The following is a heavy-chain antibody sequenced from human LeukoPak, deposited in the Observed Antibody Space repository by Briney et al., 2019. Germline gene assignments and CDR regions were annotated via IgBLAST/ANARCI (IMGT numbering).Heavy chain of an antibody. J-gene: IGHJ4*02. CDR1: GGSFSGYY. D-gene: IGHD3-22*01. V-gene: IGHV4-34*01. Sequence: PSETLSLTCAVYGGSFSGYYWGWIRQPPGKGLEWIGEINRSGNTNYNPSLKSRVTISVDTSKNQFSLKLSSVTAADTAVYYCARGPYDSSRDWGQGTLVTVSS. CDR2: INRSGNT. CDR3: ARGPYDSSRD.